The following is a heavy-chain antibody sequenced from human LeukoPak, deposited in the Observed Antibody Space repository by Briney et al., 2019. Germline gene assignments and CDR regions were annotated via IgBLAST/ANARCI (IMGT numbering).Heavy chain of an antibody. V-gene: IGHV3-13*04. CDR2: IGTAGDT. J-gene: IGHJ4*02. CDR3: ARATGYSSGWYYFDY. CDR1: GFTFSSYD. Sequence: GGSLRLSCAASGFTFSSYDMHWVRQAPGKGLEWVSAIGTAGDTYYPGSVKGRFTISRENAKNSLYLQMNSLRAGDTAVYYCARATGYSSGWYYFDYWGQGTLVTVSS. D-gene: IGHD6-19*01.